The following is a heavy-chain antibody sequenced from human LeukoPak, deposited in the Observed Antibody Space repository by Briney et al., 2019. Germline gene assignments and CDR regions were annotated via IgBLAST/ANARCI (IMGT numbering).Heavy chain of an antibody. CDR1: GFTFSSNW. Sequence: PGGSLRLSCAASGFTFSSNWMTWVRQAPGKGLEWVSTIMEDGSEKYYVDSVKGRFTISRDNAKNSLYLQMDSLRAEDTAVYYCARVHALLLEWSTDVWGKGTPVTVSS. J-gene: IGHJ6*04. V-gene: IGHV3-7*01. CDR3: ARVHALLLEWSTDV. D-gene: IGHD3-3*01. CDR2: IMEDGSEK.